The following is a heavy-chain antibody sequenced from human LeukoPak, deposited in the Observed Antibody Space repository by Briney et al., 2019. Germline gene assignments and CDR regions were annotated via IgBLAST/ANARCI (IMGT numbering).Heavy chain of an antibody. J-gene: IGHJ4*02. CDR2: IYHSGST. CDR1: GDSISSTNW. V-gene: IGHV4-4*02. D-gene: IGHD5-24*01. CDR3: AREVGYTQYYFDY. Sequence: SETLSLTCAVSGDSISSTNWWSWVRQPPGKGLEWIGEIYHSGSTNYNPSLTSRVTMSIDKSKNQFSLKLNSLTAADTAVYYCAREVGYTQYYFDYWGQGTLVTVSS.